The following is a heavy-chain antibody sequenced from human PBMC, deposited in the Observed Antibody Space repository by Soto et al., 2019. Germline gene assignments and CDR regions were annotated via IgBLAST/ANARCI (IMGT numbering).Heavy chain of an antibody. CDR2: IYYSGST. J-gene: IGHJ6*02. CDR1: GGSISSGGYY. Sequence: QVQLQESGPGLVKPSQTLSLTCTVSGGSISSGGYYWSWIRQHPGKGLEWIGYIYYSGSTYYNPSLKSRVTISVDTSKSQSSLNLSSVTAADMAVYDCARRGYSGYDSYYGMDVWGQGTTVTVSS. D-gene: IGHD5-12*01. CDR3: ARRGYSGYDSYYGMDV. V-gene: IGHV4-31*03.